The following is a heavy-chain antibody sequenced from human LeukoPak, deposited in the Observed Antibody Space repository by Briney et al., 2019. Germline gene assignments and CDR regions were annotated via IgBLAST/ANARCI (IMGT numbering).Heavy chain of an antibody. CDR1: GYTFTGYY. D-gene: IGHD2-2*01. V-gene: IGHV1-2*02. CDR2: INPNSGGT. Sequence: ASVKVSCKASGYTFTGYYMHWVRQAPGQELEWMVWINPNSGGTNYAQKFQGRVTMTTDTSISTAYMELSRLRSDDTAVYYCVRDQYCSSTSCYGLWFDPWGQGTLVTVSS. CDR3: VRDQYCSSTSCYGLWFDP. J-gene: IGHJ5*02.